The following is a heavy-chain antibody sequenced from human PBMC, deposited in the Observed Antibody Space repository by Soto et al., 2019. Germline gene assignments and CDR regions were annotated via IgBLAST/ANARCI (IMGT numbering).Heavy chain of an antibody. V-gene: IGHV1-69*06. J-gene: IGHJ3*02. Sequence: SVKVSCKASGGTFSSYAISWVRQAPGQGLEWMGGIIPIFGTANYAQKFQGRVTITADKSTGTAYMELSSLRSEDTAVYYCARESGYYDSSGHRRDAFDIWGPGTRVTVSS. CDR2: IIPIFGTA. CDR1: GGTFSSYA. D-gene: IGHD3-22*01. CDR3: ARESGYYDSSGHRRDAFDI.